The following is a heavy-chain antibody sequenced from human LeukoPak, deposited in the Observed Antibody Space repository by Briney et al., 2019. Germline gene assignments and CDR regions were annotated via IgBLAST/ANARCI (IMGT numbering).Heavy chain of an antibody. Sequence: ASVKVSCKASGYTFTGYYMHWVRQAPGQGLEWMGWINPNSGGTNYAQKFQGRVTMTRDTSISTAYMGLSRLRSDDTAVYYCARDLAPIGYCSGGSCYEFDYWGQGTLVTVSS. CDR2: INPNSGGT. J-gene: IGHJ4*02. D-gene: IGHD2-15*01. V-gene: IGHV1-2*02. CDR3: ARDLAPIGYCSGGSCYEFDY. CDR1: GYTFTGYY.